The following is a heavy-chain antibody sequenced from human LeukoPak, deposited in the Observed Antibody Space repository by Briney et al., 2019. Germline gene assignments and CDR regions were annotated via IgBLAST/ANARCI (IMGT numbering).Heavy chain of an antibody. D-gene: IGHD2-2*01. CDR2: IYYSGST. CDR1: GGTISSSSYY. J-gene: IGHJ5*02. V-gene: IGHV4-39*01. Sequence: SETLSLTCTVSGGTISSSSYYWGWIRQPPGKGLEWIGSIYYSGSTYYNPSLKSRVTISVDTSKNQFSLKLSSVTAADTAVYYCARHTVVPAAMFWFDPWGQGTLVTVSS. CDR3: ARHTVVPAAMFWFDP.